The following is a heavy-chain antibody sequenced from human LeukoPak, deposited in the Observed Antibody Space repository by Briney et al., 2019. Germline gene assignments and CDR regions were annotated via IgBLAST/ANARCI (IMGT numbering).Heavy chain of an antibody. CDR1: GDSVSSNSAA. Sequence: SQTLSLTCAISGDSVSSNSAAWDWIRQSPARGLEWLGRTYYKSKWSNDYGVSVKSRIPINADTSKNPFSLQLNYVPPEHTAVYYCARYQGLQRSVHAFDIWGQGTMVTVSS. D-gene: IGHD3-3*01. CDR3: ARYQGLQRSVHAFDI. CDR2: TYYKSKWSN. V-gene: IGHV6-1*01. J-gene: IGHJ3*02.